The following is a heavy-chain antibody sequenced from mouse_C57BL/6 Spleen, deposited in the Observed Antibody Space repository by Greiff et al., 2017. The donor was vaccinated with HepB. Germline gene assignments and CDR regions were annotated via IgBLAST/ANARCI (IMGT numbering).Heavy chain of an antibody. CDR1: GFTFSSYG. J-gene: IGHJ1*03. CDR3: ARDGSGDYGWYFDV. CDR2: ISSGGSYT. D-gene: IGHD2-3*01. Sequence: EVKLVESGGDLVKPGGSLKLSCAASGFTFSSYGMSWVRQTPDKRLEWVATISSGGSYTYYPDSVKGRVTISRDNAKNTMYLQMSSLKSEDTAMYYCARDGSGDYGWYFDVWGTGTTVTVSS. V-gene: IGHV5-6*01.